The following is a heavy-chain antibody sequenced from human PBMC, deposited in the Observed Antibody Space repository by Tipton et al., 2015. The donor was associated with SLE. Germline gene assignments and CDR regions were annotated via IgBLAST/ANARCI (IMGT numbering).Heavy chain of an antibody. Sequence: GLVKPSETLSLTCAVSGASISVNSYYWGWIRQPPGKGLEWIGSIYSTGSTQYNPSLESRVIISADTSKNQFSLKLNTVTAADTAGYYCARRGFWSGYSYHGMDVWGQGTRVTVSS. D-gene: IGHD3-3*01. V-gene: IGHV4-39*07. J-gene: IGHJ6*02. CDR3: ARRGFWSGYSYHGMDV. CDR2: IYSTGST. CDR1: GASISVNSYY.